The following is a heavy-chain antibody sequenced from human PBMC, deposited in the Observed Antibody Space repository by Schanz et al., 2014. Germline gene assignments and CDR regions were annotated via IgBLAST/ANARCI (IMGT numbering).Heavy chain of an antibody. CDR3: ARSGSSNWYFFDY. Sequence: VQLEQSGAEVKGPGASVKVSCKASGYSFTPFPIHWVRQAPGQRLEWMGWINAGTGNTEYSQKFQGRVTITRDTLASTAYMEVSSLRSEDTAVYYCARSGSSNWYFFDYGGQGTLVTVSS. J-gene: IGHJ4*02. D-gene: IGHD6-13*01. CDR1: GYSFTPFP. CDR2: INAGTGNT. V-gene: IGHV1-3*01.